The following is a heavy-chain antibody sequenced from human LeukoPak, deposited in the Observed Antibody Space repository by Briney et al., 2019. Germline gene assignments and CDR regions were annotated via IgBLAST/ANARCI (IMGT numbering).Heavy chain of an antibody. J-gene: IGHJ4*02. Sequence: GGSLRLSCAASGFTFSSYWMSWVRQAPGKGLEWVAVISYDGSNKYYADSVKGRFTISRDNSKNTLYLQMNSLRAEDTAVYYCAKDGHIVVVTAVDYWGQGTLVTVSS. CDR2: ISYDGSNK. CDR3: AKDGHIVVVTAVDY. D-gene: IGHD2-21*02. V-gene: IGHV3-30*18. CDR1: GFTFSSYW.